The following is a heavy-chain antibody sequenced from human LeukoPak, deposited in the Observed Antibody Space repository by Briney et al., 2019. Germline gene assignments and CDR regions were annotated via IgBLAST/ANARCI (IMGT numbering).Heavy chain of an antibody. D-gene: IGHD5-12*01. J-gene: IGHJ6*03. CDR2: INWNGDST. V-gene: IGHV3-20*04. CDR1: GYTFDNYG. CDR3: AGEVATIDYYYYMDV. Sequence: GGSLRLSCAASGYTFDNYGMNWVRQAPGKGLEWVSGINWNGDSTGYGDSVKGRFTISRDNAKNSLYLQMNSLRAEDTALYYCAGEVATIDYYYYMDVWGKGTTVTVSS.